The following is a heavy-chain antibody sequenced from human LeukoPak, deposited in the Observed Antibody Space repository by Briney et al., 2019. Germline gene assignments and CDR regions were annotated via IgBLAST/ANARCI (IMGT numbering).Heavy chain of an antibody. CDR3: ARIYYYYYYMDV. J-gene: IGHJ6*03. Sequence: TLSLTCTVSGGSISSSSYYWAWIRQPPGKGLEWIGSIYYSGSTYYNASLKSRVTISVDTSKNQFSLKLTSVTAADTAVYYCARIYYYYYYMDVWGKGTTVTVSS. CDR1: GGSISSSSYY. CDR2: IYYSGST. V-gene: IGHV4-39*07.